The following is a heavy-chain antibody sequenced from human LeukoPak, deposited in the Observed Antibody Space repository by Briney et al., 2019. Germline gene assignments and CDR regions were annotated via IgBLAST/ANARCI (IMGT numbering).Heavy chain of an antibody. Sequence: GGSLRLSCAASGFTVSNYGIHWVRQAPGKGLVWVSRINTDGSSTSYADSVKGRFTISRDNAKNTLYLQMNSLRAEDTAVYYCAREGRRDGYKYYFDYWGQGTLVTVSS. V-gene: IGHV3-74*01. CDR2: INTDGSST. D-gene: IGHD5-24*01. CDR3: AREGRRDGYKYYFDY. J-gene: IGHJ4*02. CDR1: GFTVSNYG.